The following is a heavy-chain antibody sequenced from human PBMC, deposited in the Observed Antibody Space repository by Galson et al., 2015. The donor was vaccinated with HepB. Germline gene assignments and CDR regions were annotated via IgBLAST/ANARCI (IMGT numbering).Heavy chain of an antibody. CDR1: GFTFSSYG. CDR3: AKDLQEVLWFGELEALDFDY. Sequence: SLRLSCAASGFTFSSYGMHWVRQAPGKGLEWVAVISYDGSNKYYADSVKGRFTISRDNSKNTLYLQMNSLRAEDTAVYYCAKDLQEVLWFGELEALDFDYWGQGTLVTVSS. CDR2: ISYDGSNK. V-gene: IGHV3-30*18. J-gene: IGHJ4*02. D-gene: IGHD3-10*01.